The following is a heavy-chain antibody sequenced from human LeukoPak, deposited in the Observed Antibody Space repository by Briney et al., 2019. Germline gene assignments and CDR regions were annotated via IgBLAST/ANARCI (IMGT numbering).Heavy chain of an antibody. V-gene: IGHV4-61*02. J-gene: IGHJ4*02. CDR1: GGSIRSGSYY. CDR3: ARDPAYYYESGGSSFDY. CDR2: IYTSGGT. D-gene: IGHD3-22*01. Sequence: SQTLSLTCTVSGGSIRSGSYYWSWIRQPAGKGLEWIGRIYTSGGTNYNPSLKSRVTISVDTSKNQFSLKLSSVTAADTAVYYCARDPAYYYESGGSSFDYWGQGTLVTVSS.